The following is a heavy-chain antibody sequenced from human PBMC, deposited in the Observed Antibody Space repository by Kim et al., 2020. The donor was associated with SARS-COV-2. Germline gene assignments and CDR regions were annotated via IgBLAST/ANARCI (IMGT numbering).Heavy chain of an antibody. CDR3: ARERVGYCSGGSCFPGRWFDP. CDR2: IYYSGST. J-gene: IGHJ5*02. Sequence: SETLSLTCTVSGGSISSYYWSWIRQPPGKGLEWIGYIYYSGSTNYNPSLKSRVTISVDTSKNQFSLKLSSVTAADTAVYYCARERVGYCSGGSCFPGRWFDPWGQGTLVTVSS. CDR1: GGSISSYY. V-gene: IGHV4-59*01. D-gene: IGHD2-15*01.